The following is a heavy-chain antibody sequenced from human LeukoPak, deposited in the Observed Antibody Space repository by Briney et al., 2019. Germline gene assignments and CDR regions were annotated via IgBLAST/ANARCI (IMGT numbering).Heavy chain of an antibody. CDR3: ANTGSFDI. CDR1: GFTFDDYA. D-gene: IGHD3-10*01. J-gene: IGHJ3*02. V-gene: IGHV3-9*01. CDR2: ISWNSGNI. Sequence: GGSLRLSCAASGFTFDDYAMHWVRQAPGKGLEWVSGISWNSGNIGYADSEKGRFTISRDNAKNSLYLQMNSLRAEDTAVYYCANTGSFDIWGQGTMVTVSS.